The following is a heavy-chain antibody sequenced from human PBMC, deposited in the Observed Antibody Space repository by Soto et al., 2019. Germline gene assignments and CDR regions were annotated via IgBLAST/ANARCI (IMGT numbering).Heavy chain of an antibody. CDR1: GFTFSDDS. Sequence: GGSLRLCCVASGFTFSDDSMSLIRQAAGKGLEWLAFIDSRGRTLSYADSVRGRFTISRDNAENSVYLQMDSLRADDTAAYYCARQAARNYIDSWGQGNSVIVSS. CDR3: ARQAARNYIDS. D-gene: IGHD6-6*01. V-gene: IGHV3-11*01. J-gene: IGHJ4*02. CDR2: IDSRGRTL.